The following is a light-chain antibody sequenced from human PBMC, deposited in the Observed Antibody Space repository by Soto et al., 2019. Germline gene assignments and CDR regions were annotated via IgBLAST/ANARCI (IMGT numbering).Light chain of an antibody. Sequence: SVVPQPASVSGSPGQSITISCTGTSSDVGTYNLVSWYQQHPGKVPKLMIYEVSKRPSGVSNRFSGSKSGNTASLTISGLQTEDEADFYCCSYAGSSTFSYVFGTGTKATVL. CDR1: SSDVGTYNL. V-gene: IGLV2-23*02. CDR2: EVS. J-gene: IGLJ1*01. CDR3: CSYAGSSTFSYV.